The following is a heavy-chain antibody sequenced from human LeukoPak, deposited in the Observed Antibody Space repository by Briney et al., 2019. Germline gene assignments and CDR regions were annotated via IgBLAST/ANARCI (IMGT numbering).Heavy chain of an antibody. D-gene: IGHD3-3*01. Sequence: PSETLSLTCAVYGGSFRGYYWSWIRQPPGKGLEWIGEINHSGSTNYNPSLKSRVTISVDTSKNQFSLKLSSVTAADTAVYYCARGTGFWSGYLGYYYGMDVWGQGTTVTVSS. CDR2: INHSGST. CDR1: GGSFRGYY. V-gene: IGHV4-34*01. J-gene: IGHJ6*02. CDR3: ARGTGFWSGYLGYYYGMDV.